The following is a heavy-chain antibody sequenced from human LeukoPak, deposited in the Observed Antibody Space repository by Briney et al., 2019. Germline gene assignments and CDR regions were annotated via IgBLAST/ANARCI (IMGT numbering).Heavy chain of an antibody. V-gene: IGHV3-23*01. CDR1: GFTFSSYA. J-gene: IGHJ4*02. CDR3: AKDQGGGSCFDY. D-gene: IGHD2-15*01. CDR2: ISGSGGST. Sequence: GGSLRLSCAASGFTFSSYAMSWVRQAPGKGLEWVSAISGSGGSTYYADSVKGRFTISRDNSKNTLYLQMNSLRAEDTDVYYCAKDQGGGSCFDYWGQGTLVTVSS.